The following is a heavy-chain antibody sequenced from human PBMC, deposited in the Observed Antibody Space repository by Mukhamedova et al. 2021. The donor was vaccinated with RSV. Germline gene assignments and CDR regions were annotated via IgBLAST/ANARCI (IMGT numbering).Heavy chain of an antibody. CDR3: ARGRIRGYSYAGNAFDI. Sequence: VTISVDTSKNQFSLKLSSVTAADTAVYYCARGRIRGYSYAGNAFDIWGQGTMVTVSS. J-gene: IGHJ3*02. V-gene: IGHV4-34*01. D-gene: IGHD5-18*01.